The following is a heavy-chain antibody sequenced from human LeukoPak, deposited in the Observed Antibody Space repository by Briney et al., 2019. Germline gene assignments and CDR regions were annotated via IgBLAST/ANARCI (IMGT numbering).Heavy chain of an antibody. Sequence: PGGSLRLSCAPSGFTCSRHGMHWVRQAPGKGLEWVAIISNDGSRKYYAHSAEGRFTISRDNSKNTLYLQMDSLRAEDTAAYYCARDRAWNYFDYWGQGTLVTVSS. V-gene: IGHV3-30*03. CDR2: ISNDGSRK. J-gene: IGHJ4*02. CDR1: GFTCSRHG. CDR3: ARDRAWNYFDY. D-gene: IGHD3-3*01.